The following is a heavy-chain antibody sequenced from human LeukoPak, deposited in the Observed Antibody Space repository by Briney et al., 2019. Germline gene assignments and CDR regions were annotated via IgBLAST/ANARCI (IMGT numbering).Heavy chain of an antibody. Sequence: ASVKVSCKASGYTFTSYGISWVRQAPGQGLERMGWISAYNGNTNYAQKLQGRVTMTTDTSTSTAYMELRSLRPDDTAVYYCARDLYDSSGYYYDYWGQGTLVTVSS. CDR1: GYTFTSYG. CDR3: ARDLYDSSGYYYDY. J-gene: IGHJ4*02. D-gene: IGHD3-22*01. CDR2: ISAYNGNT. V-gene: IGHV1-18*01.